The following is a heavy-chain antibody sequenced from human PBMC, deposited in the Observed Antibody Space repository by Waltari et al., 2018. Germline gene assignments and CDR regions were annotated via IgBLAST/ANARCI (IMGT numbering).Heavy chain of an antibody. D-gene: IGHD2-21*02. V-gene: IGHV3-74*01. CDR2: ISHDGSTT. CDR3: TRDRDWVLFDY. J-gene: IGHJ4*02. Sequence: EVLLVESGGGLGQPGGSLRLSCAASGFSFSTYVMHWVRQAPGKGLVWVARISHDGSTTTHGDSVKGRFTVSRDNAKNTLYLQMNSLRAEDTAVYYCTRDRDWVLFDYWGQGTLVTVSS. CDR1: GFSFSTYV.